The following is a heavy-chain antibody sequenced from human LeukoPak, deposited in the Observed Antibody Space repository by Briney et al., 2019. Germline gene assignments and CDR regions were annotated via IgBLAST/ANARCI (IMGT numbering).Heavy chain of an antibody. J-gene: IGHJ4*02. Sequence: GGSLRLSCAASGFTFSSYSMNWVRQAPGQGLEWVSYISSSSSTIYYADSVKGRFTISRDNAKNSLYLQMNSLRAEDTAVYYCARDFMVRGVIITGVVGCFDYWGQGTLVTVSS. CDR3: ARDFMVRGVIITGVVGCFDY. D-gene: IGHD3-10*01. CDR1: GFTFSSYS. V-gene: IGHV3-48*04. CDR2: ISSSSSTI.